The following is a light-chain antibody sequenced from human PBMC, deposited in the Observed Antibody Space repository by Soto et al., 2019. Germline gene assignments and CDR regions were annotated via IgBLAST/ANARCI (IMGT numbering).Light chain of an antibody. CDR2: AAS. Sequence: DIQMTQSPSSVSASVGDRVTITCRASQTLNNYLTWFQQKPGKAPKVLIYAASTLQSGVPSRFSGSWSGAEFTLTISSFQPEDFATYYCQQSFSPLLTFGGGTKVEIK. CDR1: QTLNNY. J-gene: IGKJ4*01. V-gene: IGKV1-39*01. CDR3: QQSFSPLLT.